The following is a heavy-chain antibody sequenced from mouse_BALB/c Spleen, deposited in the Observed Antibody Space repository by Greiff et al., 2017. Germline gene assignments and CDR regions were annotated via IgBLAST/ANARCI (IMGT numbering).Heavy chain of an antibody. J-gene: IGHJ2*01. V-gene: IGHV3-2*02. CDR1: GYSITSDYA. CDR2: ISYSGST. CDR3: ARSRYYGYLYYCDY. D-gene: IGHD1-2*01. Sequence: EVKLLESGPGLVKPSQSLSLTCTVTGYSITSDYAWNWIRQFPGNKLEWMGYISYSGSTSYNPSLKSRISITRDTSKNQFFLQLNSVTTEDTATYYCARSRYYGYLYYCDYWGQGTTLTVSS.